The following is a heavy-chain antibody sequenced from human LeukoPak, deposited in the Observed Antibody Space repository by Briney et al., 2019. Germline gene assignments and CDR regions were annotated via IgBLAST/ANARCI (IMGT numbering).Heavy chain of an antibody. CDR3: ARDYYDSSGYPKYSHYFDY. D-gene: IGHD3-22*01. CDR1: GYTFTGYY. V-gene: IGHV1-2*02. CDR2: INPNSGGT. Sequence: SVKVSCKASGYTFTGYYMHWVRQAPGQGLEWMGWINPNSGGTNYAQKFQGRVTMTRDTSISTAYMELSRLRSDDTAVYYCARDYYDSSGYPKYSHYFDYWGQGTLVTVSS. J-gene: IGHJ4*02.